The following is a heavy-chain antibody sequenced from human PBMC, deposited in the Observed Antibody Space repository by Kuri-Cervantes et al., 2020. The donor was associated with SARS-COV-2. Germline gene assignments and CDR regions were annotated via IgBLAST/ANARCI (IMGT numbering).Heavy chain of an antibody. V-gene: IGHV4-4*07. J-gene: IGHJ4*02. D-gene: IGHD3-3*01. Sequence: SETLSLTCTVSGGSISSYYWSWIRQPAGKGLEWIGRIYTSGSTNYNPSLKSRVTMSVDTSKNQFSLKLSSVTAADTAVYYCASTSYDFWSGPTIYFDYWGQGTLVTVSS. CDR2: IYTSGST. CDR3: ASTSYDFWSGPTIYFDY. CDR1: GGSISSYY.